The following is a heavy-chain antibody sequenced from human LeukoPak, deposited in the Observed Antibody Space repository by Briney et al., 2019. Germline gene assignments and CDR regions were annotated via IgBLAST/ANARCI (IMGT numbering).Heavy chain of an antibody. Sequence: GGSLRLSCAASGFTFSNYWMSWVRQPPGKGLEWVANIKNDGSEKYYVDSVKGRFTISRDNPKNSLYLQMNSLRAEDTAVYYCARVGTAEGTLEDYWGQGTLVTVSS. D-gene: IGHD6-13*01. CDR2: IKNDGSEK. CDR3: ARVGTAEGTLEDY. J-gene: IGHJ4*02. CDR1: GFTFSNYW. V-gene: IGHV3-7*01.